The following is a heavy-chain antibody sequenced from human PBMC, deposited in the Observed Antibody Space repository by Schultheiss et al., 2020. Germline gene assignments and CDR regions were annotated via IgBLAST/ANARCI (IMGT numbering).Heavy chain of an antibody. CDR2: FNPNSGGT. D-gene: IGHD3-10*01. V-gene: IGHV1-2*06. CDR1: GYMFTGYY. Sequence: ASVKVSCKASGYMFTGYYIHWVRQAPGQGLEWLGRFNPNSGGTNYAQKFQGRVTMTRDTSISTAYMELSRLRSDDTAVYYCAREGSGGWFDPWGQGTLVTVSS. J-gene: IGHJ5*02. CDR3: AREGSGGWFDP.